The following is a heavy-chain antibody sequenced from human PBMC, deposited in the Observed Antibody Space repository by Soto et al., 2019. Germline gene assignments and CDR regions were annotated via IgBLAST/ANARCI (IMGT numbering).Heavy chain of an antibody. V-gene: IGHV4-31*03. Sequence: PSETLSLTCTVSGGSISSGGYYWSWIRQHPGRGLEWIGYIYYSGSTYYNPSLKSRVTISVDTSKNQFSLKLSSVTAADTAVYYCARLLDYYDSSGIHFDYWGQGTLVTVSS. CDR3: ARLLDYYDSSGIHFDY. D-gene: IGHD3-22*01. CDR1: GGSISSGGYY. CDR2: IYYSGST. J-gene: IGHJ4*02.